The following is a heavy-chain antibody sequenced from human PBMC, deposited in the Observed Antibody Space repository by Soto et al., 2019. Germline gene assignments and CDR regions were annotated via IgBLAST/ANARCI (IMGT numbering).Heavy chain of an antibody. V-gene: IGHV3-23*01. D-gene: IGHD4-17*01. J-gene: IGHJ4*02. CDR1: GFTFSSYA. CDR2: ISGSGGST. Sequence: EVQLLESGGGLVQPGGSLRLSCAASGFTFSSYAMSWVRQAPGKGLEWVSAISGSGGSTYYADSVKGRFTISRDNSKHTLYLQMNSLRAEDTAVYYCEKDQDTGGDYFDYWGQGTLVTVSS. CDR3: EKDQDTGGDYFDY.